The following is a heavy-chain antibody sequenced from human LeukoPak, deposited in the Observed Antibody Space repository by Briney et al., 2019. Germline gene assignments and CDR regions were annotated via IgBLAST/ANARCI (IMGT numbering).Heavy chain of an antibody. J-gene: IGHJ4*02. Sequence: SQTLSLTCTVSGVSISSGDYYWSWIRQPPGKGLEWIGYIYYSGSTYYNPSLKSRVTISVDTSKNQFSLKLSSVTAADTALYYCASATVPAAIPYFDYWGQRTLVTVSS. CDR2: IYYSGST. V-gene: IGHV4-30-4*08. CDR1: GVSISSGDYY. D-gene: IGHD2-2*02. CDR3: ASATVPAAIPYFDY.